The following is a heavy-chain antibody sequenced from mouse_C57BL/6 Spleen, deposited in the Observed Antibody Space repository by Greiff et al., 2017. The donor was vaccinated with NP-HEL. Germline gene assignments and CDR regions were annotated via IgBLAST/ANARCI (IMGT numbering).Heavy chain of an antibody. CDR1: GFTFSDYG. J-gene: IGHJ2*01. V-gene: IGHV5-17*01. CDR3: ARGDSNYYFDY. Sequence: EVHLVESGGGLVKPGGSLKLSCAASGFTFSDYGMHWVRQAPEKGLEWVAYISSGSSTIYYADTVKGRFTISRDNAKNTLFLQMTSLRSEDTAMYYCARGDSNYYFDYWGQGTTLTVSS. CDR2: ISSGSSTI. D-gene: IGHD2-5*01.